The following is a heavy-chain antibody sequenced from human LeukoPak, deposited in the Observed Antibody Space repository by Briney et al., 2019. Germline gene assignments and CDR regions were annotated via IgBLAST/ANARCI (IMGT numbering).Heavy chain of an antibody. D-gene: IGHD4-17*01. CDR1: GGSISSSNW. CDR3: ARASHDYGDYSHFDY. J-gene: IGHJ4*02. Sequence: PSETLSLTCAVSGGSISSSNWWSWVRQPPGKGLEWIGEIYHSGSTNFNPSLRTRDTISVDKSKKHFSLKMTSVTAADTAVYYCARASHDYGDYSHFDYWGQGTLVTVSS. V-gene: IGHV4-4*02. CDR2: IYHSGST.